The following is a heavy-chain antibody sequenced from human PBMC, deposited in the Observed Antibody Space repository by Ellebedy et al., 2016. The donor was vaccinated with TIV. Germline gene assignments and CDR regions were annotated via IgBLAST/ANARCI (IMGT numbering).Heavy chain of an antibody. D-gene: IGHD5-18*01. Sequence: GESLKISCAAWGFSFSNFWMSWVRPTPGKWLEWVAHIKTDGRETYYVDSVKGRLTISRDNAKTSLYLQMNSLRDEDTAVYYCAREAGRGYSYGSDYWGQGTLVTVSS. V-gene: IGHV3-7*01. CDR3: AREAGRGYSYGSDY. J-gene: IGHJ4*02. CDR2: IKTDGRET. CDR1: GFSFSNFW.